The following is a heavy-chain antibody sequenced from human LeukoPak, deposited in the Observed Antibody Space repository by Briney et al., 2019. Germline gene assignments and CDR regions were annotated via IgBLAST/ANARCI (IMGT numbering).Heavy chain of an antibody. CDR2: ISSSSSYI. V-gene: IGHV3-21*04. Sequence: GGSLRLSCAASGFTFSSYSMNWVRQAPGKGLEWVSSISSSSSYIYYADSVKGRFTISGDNAKNTHYLQMNSLRAEDTAVYYCTRSGRGGAFDIWGQGTMVTVSS. CDR1: GFTFSSYS. J-gene: IGHJ3*02. D-gene: IGHD1-26*01. CDR3: TRSGRGGAFDI.